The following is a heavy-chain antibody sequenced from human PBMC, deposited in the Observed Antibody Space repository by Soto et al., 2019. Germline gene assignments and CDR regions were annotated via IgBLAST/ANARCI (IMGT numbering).Heavy chain of an antibody. D-gene: IGHD3-3*01. CDR1: GGSISSGDYY. Sequence: SETLSLTCTVSGGSISSGDYYWSWIRQPPGKGLEWIGYIYYSGSTYYNPSLKSRVTISVDTSKNQFSLKLSSVTAADTPVYYCARAVPLRFLEWASPYYFDYWGQGTLVTVSS. CDR2: IYYSGST. V-gene: IGHV4-30-4*01. J-gene: IGHJ4*02. CDR3: ARAVPLRFLEWASPYYFDY.